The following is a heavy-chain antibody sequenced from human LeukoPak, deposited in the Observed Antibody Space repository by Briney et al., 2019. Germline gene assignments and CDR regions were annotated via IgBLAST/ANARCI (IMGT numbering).Heavy chain of an antibody. V-gene: IGHV3-74*01. J-gene: IGHJ6*02. Sequence: PGGSLRLSCAASGFTFSSYWMHWVRQAPGKGLVWVSRINSDGSSTSYADSVKGRFTISRDNAKSTLYLQMNSLRAEDTAVYYCARGDFWSGSYAYYYYYYGMDVWGQGTTVTVSS. CDR1: GFTFSSYW. CDR3: ARGDFWSGSYAYYYYYYGMDV. D-gene: IGHD3-3*01. CDR2: INSDGSST.